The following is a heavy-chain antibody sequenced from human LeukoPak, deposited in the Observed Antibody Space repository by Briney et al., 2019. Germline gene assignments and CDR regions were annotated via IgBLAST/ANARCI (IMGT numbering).Heavy chain of an antibody. D-gene: IGHD2-2*01. Sequence: GGSLRLSCAASGFTFSGSAMHWVRQASGKGLEWVGRIRSKANSYATAYAASVKGRFTISRDDSKNTAYLQMNSLRAEDTAVYYCAKDRGDCSSTSCPRSPYYYYYMDVWGKGTTVTVSS. CDR1: GFTFSGSA. CDR2: IRSKANSYAT. V-gene: IGHV3-73*01. CDR3: AKDRGDCSSTSCPRSPYYYYYMDV. J-gene: IGHJ6*03.